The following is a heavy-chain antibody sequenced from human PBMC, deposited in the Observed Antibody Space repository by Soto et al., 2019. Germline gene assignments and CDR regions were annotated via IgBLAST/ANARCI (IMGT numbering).Heavy chain of an antibody. CDR1: GYTFTSYD. CDR2: MNPNSGNT. CDR3: ARDHYYDSSGDYYVRSQGRGAMDG. D-gene: IGHD3-22*01. Sequence: ASVKVSCKASGYTFTSYDINWVRQATGQGLEWMGWMNPNSGNTGYAQKFQGRVTMTRNTSISTAYMELSSLRSEDTAVYYCARDHYYDSSGDYYVRSQGRGAMDGWAQRTMVTVSS. J-gene: IGHJ6*02. V-gene: IGHV1-8*01.